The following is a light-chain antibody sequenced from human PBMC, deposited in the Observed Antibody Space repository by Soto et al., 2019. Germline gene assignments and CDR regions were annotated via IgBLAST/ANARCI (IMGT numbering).Light chain of an antibody. CDR1: SGHSDYA. V-gene: IGLV4-69*01. CDR2: VNHDGTH. Sequence: QTVVTQSPSASASLGASVSFTCTLDSGHSDYAIAWHQQRPERGPQYLMKVNHDGTHKKGDGIPDRFSGSSSGAERYLTISSLQSEDEAEYYCQTWGTDTRVFGGGTKVTVL. J-gene: IGLJ3*02. CDR3: QTWGTDTRV.